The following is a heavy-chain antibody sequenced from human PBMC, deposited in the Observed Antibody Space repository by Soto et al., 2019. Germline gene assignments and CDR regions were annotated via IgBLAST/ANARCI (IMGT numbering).Heavy chain of an antibody. CDR3: ARILTATGGHFDS. CDR2: IFWDDDK. Sequence: SGPTLVNPTQTLTLTCSFSGFSLTTSGVGVGWVRQSPEKALEWLALIFWDDDKRYSPSLRSRLTIAKDTSKNQVVLALTNVEPVDTATYYCARILTATGGHFDSWGQGALVTVSS. V-gene: IGHV2-5*02. CDR1: GFSLTTSGVG. D-gene: IGHD2-8*02. J-gene: IGHJ4*02.